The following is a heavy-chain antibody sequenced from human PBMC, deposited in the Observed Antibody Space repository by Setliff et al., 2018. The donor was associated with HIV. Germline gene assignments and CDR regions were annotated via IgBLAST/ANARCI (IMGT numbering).Heavy chain of an antibody. J-gene: IGHJ4*02. CDR1: GDSIDRGNFF. Sequence: SETLSLTCTVSGDSIDRGNFFWTWIRQHPGKGLEWIGYIYYSGSATYNPSLKSQASISVDTSRNEFSLKLSSVTAADTAVYFCARGGAFCGRDSCYYLDYWGQGNPVTVSS. CDR2: IYYSGSA. CDR3: ARGGAFCGRDSCYYLDY. V-gene: IGHV4-31*01. D-gene: IGHD2-21*02.